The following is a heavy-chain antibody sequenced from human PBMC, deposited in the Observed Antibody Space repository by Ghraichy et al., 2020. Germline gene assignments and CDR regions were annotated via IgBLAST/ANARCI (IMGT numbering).Heavy chain of an antibody. CDR1: GFSFSHYA. CDR2: ISHDGDKK. D-gene: IGHD3-3*01. V-gene: IGHV3-30-3*01. J-gene: IGHJ4*02. CDR3: ARAFYDFWSGYYTGYFDY. Sequence: GGSLRLSCAASGFSFSHYAIHWVRQAPGKGLEWVAVISHDGDKKHFADSVKGRFTISRDISNNTLYLQMNSLRAEDTAVYYCARAFYDFWSGYYTGYFDYWGQGALVTVSS.